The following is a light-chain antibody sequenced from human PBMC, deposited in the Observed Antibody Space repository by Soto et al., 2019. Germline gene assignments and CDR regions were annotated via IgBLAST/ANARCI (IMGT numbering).Light chain of an antibody. J-gene: IGKJ4*01. Sequence: DIQLTQSPSFLSASVGDTVTITCRASQAISTSLAWYQQKPGMAPKLLIYAASTLHSGVPSRFSGGGSGTEFTLTIRGMQTEDFANYYCQQVNAYPFTFGGGTKVDIK. CDR3: QQVNAYPFT. CDR1: QAISTS. V-gene: IGKV1-9*01. CDR2: AAS.